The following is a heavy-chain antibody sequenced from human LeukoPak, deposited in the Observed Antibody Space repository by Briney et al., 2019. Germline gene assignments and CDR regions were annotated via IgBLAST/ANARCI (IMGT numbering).Heavy chain of an antibody. D-gene: IGHD3-16*01. CDR3: ARASLGGDY. CDR2: ISDTSYTI. J-gene: IGHJ4*02. Sequence: GGSLRLSCVASGFTFSTYSMNWVRQAPGKGLEWVSYISDTSYTIYYADSVKGRFTISRDNAKNSLYLQMNRLRDEDTAVYYCARASLGGDYWGQGTLVTVSS. CDR1: GFTFSTYS. V-gene: IGHV3-48*02.